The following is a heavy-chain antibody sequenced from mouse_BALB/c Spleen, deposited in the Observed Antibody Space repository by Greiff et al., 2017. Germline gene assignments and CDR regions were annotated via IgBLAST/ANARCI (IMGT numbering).Heavy chain of an antibody. D-gene: IGHD2-4*01. V-gene: IGHV1-9*01. CDR1: GYTFSSYW. CDR3: ARWGITTGGFAY. Sequence: VQLQQSGPELVKPGASVKVSCKATGYTFSSYWIEWVKQRPGHGLEWIGEILPGSGSTNYNEKFKGKATFTADTSSNTAYMQLSSLTSEDSAVYYCARWGITTGGFAYWGQGTLVTVSA. J-gene: IGHJ3*01. CDR2: ILPGSGST.